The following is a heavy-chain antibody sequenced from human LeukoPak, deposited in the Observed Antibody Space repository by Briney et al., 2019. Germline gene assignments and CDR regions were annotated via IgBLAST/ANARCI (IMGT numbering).Heavy chain of an antibody. CDR2: INHSGST. V-gene: IGHV4-34*01. J-gene: IGHJ4*02. CDR1: GGSFSGYY. CDR3: ARGGRGSSSWYYY. D-gene: IGHD6-13*01. Sequence: SETLSLTCAVYGGSFSGYYWSWIRQPPGKGLEWIGEINHSGSTNYNPSLKSRVTISVDTSKNQFSPKLSSVTAADTAVYYCARGGRGSSSWYYYWGQGTLVTVSS.